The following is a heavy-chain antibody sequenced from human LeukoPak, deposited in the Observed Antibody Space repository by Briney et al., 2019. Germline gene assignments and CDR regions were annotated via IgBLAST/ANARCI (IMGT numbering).Heavy chain of an antibody. V-gene: IGHV1-24*01. D-gene: IGHD3-22*01. Sequence: ASVKVSCKASGGTFSSYAISWVRQAPGQGLEWMGGFDPEDGETIYAQKFQGRVTMTEDTSTDTAYMELSSLRSEDTAVYYCATGPPGYYDSSGYSAEYFQHWGQGTLVTVSS. J-gene: IGHJ1*01. CDR2: FDPEDGET. CDR3: ATGPPGYYDSSGYSAEYFQH. CDR1: GGTFSSYA.